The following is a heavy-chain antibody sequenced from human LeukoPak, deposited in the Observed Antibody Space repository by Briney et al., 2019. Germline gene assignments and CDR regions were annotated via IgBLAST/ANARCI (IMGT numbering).Heavy chain of an antibody. Sequence: PSETLPLTCTVSGGSISSYYWSWIRQPPGKGLGWIGYIYYSGSTNYNPSLKSRVTISVDTSKNQFSLKLSSVTAADTAVYYCARLRYCSSTSCPGLDYWGQGTLVTVSS. CDR1: GGSISSYY. CDR2: IYYSGST. V-gene: IGHV4-59*01. CDR3: ARLRYCSSTSCPGLDY. D-gene: IGHD2-2*01. J-gene: IGHJ4*02.